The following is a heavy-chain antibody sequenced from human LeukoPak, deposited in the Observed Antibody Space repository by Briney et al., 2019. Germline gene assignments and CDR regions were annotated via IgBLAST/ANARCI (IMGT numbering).Heavy chain of an antibody. CDR2: IYYTGST. D-gene: IGHD4-17*01. J-gene: IGHJ4*02. V-gene: IGHV4-30-4*01. Sequence: SETLSLTCTVSGGSISSGDYYWSWIRQPPGKGLEWIGYIYYTGSTYYNPSLKSPVTVSADTSKNQFSLKLKYVTAADTAVYYCARLSTTLPDFDYWGQGTLVTVSS. CDR3: ARLSTTLPDFDY. CDR1: GGSISSGDYY.